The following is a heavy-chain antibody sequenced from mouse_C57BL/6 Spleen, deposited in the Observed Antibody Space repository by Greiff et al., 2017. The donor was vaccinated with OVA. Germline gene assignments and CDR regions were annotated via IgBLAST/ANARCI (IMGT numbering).Heavy chain of an antibody. D-gene: IGHD6-2*01. CDR3: ATRESLSLYDYAMGY. Sequence: VQLHQPGAELVKPGASVKLSCKASGYTFTSYWMQWVKQRPGQGLEWIGEIDPSDSYTKYNQKFKGKATLTVDKSSSTAYMQLSSLTSEDASVYYCATRESLSLYDYAMGYKGQGASVTVS. CDR1: GYTFTSYW. CDR2: IDPSDSYT. J-gene: IGHJ4*01. V-gene: IGHV1-50*01.